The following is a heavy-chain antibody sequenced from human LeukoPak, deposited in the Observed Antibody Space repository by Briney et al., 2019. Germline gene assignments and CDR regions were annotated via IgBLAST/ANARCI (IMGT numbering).Heavy chain of an antibody. CDR3: AGAHSIAVAGGNFDY. Sequence: ASVKVSCKASGYTFTSHYIHWVRQAPGQGPEWMGIMNPSGGSTSYAQKSQGRVTMTRDTSTSTVYMELSSLRSEDTAVYYCAGAHSIAVAGGNFDYWGQGTLVTVSS. D-gene: IGHD6-19*01. V-gene: IGHV1-46*01. CDR2: MNPSGGST. CDR1: GYTFTSHY. J-gene: IGHJ4*02.